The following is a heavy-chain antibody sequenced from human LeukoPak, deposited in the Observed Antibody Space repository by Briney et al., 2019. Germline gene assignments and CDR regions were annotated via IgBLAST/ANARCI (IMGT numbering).Heavy chain of an antibody. D-gene: IGHD3-22*01. CDR2: IHYSGRA. CDR1: GGSISGFY. Sequence: SETLSLTCTVSGGSISGFYWSWVRQPPGKGLEWVAYIHYSGRANYNPSLKSRATISLDTSKNQFSPKLTSVSAADTAVYYCARLSSGRPHEYHQHWGQGTLITVSS. J-gene: IGHJ1*01. CDR3: ARLSSGRPHEYHQH. V-gene: IGHV4-59*01.